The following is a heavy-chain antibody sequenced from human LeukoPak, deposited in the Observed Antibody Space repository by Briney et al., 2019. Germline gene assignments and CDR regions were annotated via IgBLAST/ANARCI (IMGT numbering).Heavy chain of an antibody. V-gene: IGHV4-31*03. CDR3: ARVETYYYDSSGYPYFDY. D-gene: IGHD3-22*01. CDR1: GGSISSGGYY. Sequence: RPSQTLSLTCTVSGGSISSGGYYWSWIRQHPGKGLEWIGYIYYSGSTYYNPFLKSRVSISIDTSKNQFSLKLSSVTAADTAVYYCARVETYYYDSSGYPYFDYWGQGTLVTVSS. CDR2: IYYSGST. J-gene: IGHJ4*02.